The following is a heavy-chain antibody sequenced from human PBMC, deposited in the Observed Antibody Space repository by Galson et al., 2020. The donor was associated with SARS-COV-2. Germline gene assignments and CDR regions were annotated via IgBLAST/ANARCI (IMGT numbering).Heavy chain of an antibody. J-gene: IGHJ4*02. CDR1: GFTFSNYA. V-gene: IGHV3-23*01. Sequence: TGGSLRLSCAASGFTFSNYAIDWVRQAQGKGLEWVSAISATGGSTYYADSVKGRFPISRDNSKNTLYLQMNSLRVEDTAVYYCARVSVYVAVSGTFDYWGQGTLVTVSS. CDR2: ISATGGST. D-gene: IGHD6-19*01. CDR3: ARVSVYVAVSGTFDY.